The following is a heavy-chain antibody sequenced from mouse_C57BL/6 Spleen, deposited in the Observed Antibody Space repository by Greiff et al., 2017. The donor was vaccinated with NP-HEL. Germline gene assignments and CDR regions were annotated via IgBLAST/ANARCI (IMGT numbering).Heavy chain of an antibody. CDR1: GYAFSSSW. CDR3: ARDWEYGSSSFDY. Sequence: VQLQESGPELVKPGASVKISCKASGYAFSSSWMNWVKQRPGKGLEWIGRIYPGDGDTNYNGKFKGKATLTADKSSSTAYMQLSSLTSEDSAVYFCARDWEYGSSSFDYWGQGTTLTVSS. V-gene: IGHV1-82*01. CDR2: IYPGDGDT. J-gene: IGHJ2*01. D-gene: IGHD1-1*01.